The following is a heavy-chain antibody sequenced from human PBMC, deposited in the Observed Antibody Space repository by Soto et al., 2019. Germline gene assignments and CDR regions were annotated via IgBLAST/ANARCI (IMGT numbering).Heavy chain of an antibody. D-gene: IGHD2-2*01. CDR2: MYYNGGT. CDR3: ARARGFDCGPTSCRDLDGFDI. J-gene: IGHJ3*02. Sequence: QMQLLETGPGLVRPSETLSLTCIVSGGSISSYYWSWIRQPPGKGLEWIGYMYYNGGTNYNPSLKSRITISGDTSKTQYSLRLTSVTGADTAVYYCARARGFDCGPTSCRDLDGFDIWGQGAMVTVSS. V-gene: IGHV4-59*12. CDR1: GGSISSYY.